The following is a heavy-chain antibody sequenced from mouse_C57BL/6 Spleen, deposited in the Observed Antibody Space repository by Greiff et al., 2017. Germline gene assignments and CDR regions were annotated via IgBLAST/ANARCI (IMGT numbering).Heavy chain of an antibody. CDR2: INPNNGGT. J-gene: IGHJ1*03. CDR3: AGAITTVVANWYFDV. V-gene: IGHV1-26*01. D-gene: IGHD1-1*01. CDR1: GYTFTDYY. Sequence: VQLQQSGPELVKPGASVKISCKASGYTFTDYYMNWVKQSHGKSLEWIGDINPNNGGTSYNQKFKGKATLTVDKSSSTAYMELRSLTSEDSAVYYCAGAITTVVANWYFDVWGTGTTVTVSS.